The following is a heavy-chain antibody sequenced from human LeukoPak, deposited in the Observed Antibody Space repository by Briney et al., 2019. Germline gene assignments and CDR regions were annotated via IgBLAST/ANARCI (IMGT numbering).Heavy chain of an antibody. J-gene: IGHJ4*02. V-gene: IGHV3-30*02. CDR1: GFTFSNYG. CDR2: IRYDRSNK. CDR3: AKGSSGWSIDY. D-gene: IGHD6-19*01. Sequence: HSGGSLRLSCAASGFTFSNYGMHWVRQAPGKGLEWVAFIRYDRSNKYYADSVKGRFTISRDNSKNTLYLQMNSLRVEDTAVYYCAKGSSGWSIDYWGQGTLVTVSS.